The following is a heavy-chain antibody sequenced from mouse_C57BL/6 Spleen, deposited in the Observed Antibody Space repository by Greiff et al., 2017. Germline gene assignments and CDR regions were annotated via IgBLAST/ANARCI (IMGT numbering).Heavy chain of an antibody. D-gene: IGHD1-1*01. Sequence: EVKLVESGPELVKPGASVKISCKASGYSFTDYNMNWVKQSNGKSLEWIGVINPNYGTTSYNQKFKGKATLTVDQSSSTAYMQLNSLTSEDSAVYYCASGVYYGSSYYFDYWGQGTTLTVSS. CDR1: GYSFTDYN. J-gene: IGHJ2*01. V-gene: IGHV1-39*01. CDR3: ASGVYYGSSYYFDY. CDR2: INPNYGTT.